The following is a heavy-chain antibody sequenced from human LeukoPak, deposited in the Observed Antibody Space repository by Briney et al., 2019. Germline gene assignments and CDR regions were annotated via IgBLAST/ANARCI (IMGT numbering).Heavy chain of an antibody. CDR1: GFTFSSYG. CDR2: ISYDGSNK. J-gene: IGHJ4*02. D-gene: IGHD3-10*01. V-gene: IGHV3-30*18. Sequence: PGRSLRLSCAAPGFTFSSYGMHWVRQAPGKGLEWVAVISYDGSNKYYADSVKGRFTISRDNSKNTLYVQMNSLRAEDTAEYYCAKGTDYYGSGADYWGQGTLVTVTS. CDR3: AKGTDYYGSGADY.